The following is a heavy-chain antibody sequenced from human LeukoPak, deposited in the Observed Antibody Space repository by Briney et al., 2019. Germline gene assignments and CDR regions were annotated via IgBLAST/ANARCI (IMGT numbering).Heavy chain of an antibody. CDR2: IYYSGST. CDR1: GGSISSSSYY. V-gene: IGHV4-39*01. CDR3: ARQERFIVATTGELGY. J-gene: IGHJ4*02. Sequence: SETLSLTCTVSGGSISSSSYYWGWIRQPPGKGLEWIGSIYYSGSTYYNPSLKSRVTISVDTSKNQFYLKLSSVTAADTAVYYCARQERFIVATTGELGYWGQGTLVTVSS. D-gene: IGHD5-12*01.